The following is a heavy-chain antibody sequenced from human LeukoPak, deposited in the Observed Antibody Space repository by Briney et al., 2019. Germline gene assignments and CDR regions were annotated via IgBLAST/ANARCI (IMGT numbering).Heavy chain of an antibody. V-gene: IGHV1-69*05. Sequence: SVKVSCKASGGTFSSYAISWVRQAPGQGLEWMGGSIPIFGTANYAQKFQGRVTITTDDSTSTEYMELSSLSSEDTAVYYCAREDGRDYGSGSYFDYWGQGTLITVSS. CDR3: AREDGRDYGSGSYFDY. D-gene: IGHD3-10*01. J-gene: IGHJ4*01. CDR2: SIPIFGTA. CDR1: GGTFSSYA.